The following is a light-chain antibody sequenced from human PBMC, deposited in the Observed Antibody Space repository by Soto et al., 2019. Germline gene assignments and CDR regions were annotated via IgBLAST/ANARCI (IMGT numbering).Light chain of an antibody. CDR1: QDITDY. J-gene: IGKJ4*01. V-gene: IGKV1-33*01. CDR3: HNLPPLT. Sequence: DIQMTQSPSSLSASVGYRVSITCQASQDITDYLNWCQQKPGKDPNLLIYDASNLETGVPSRFSGSESGTDFTFTISSLQPEDIATYKYHNLPPLTFGGGTKVDIK. CDR2: DAS.